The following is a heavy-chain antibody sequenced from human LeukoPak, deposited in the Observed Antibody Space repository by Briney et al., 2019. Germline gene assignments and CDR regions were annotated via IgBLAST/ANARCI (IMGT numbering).Heavy chain of an antibody. D-gene: IGHD6-19*01. Sequence: GGSLRLSCAASGLILSNAWMNWVRQTPGKGLEWVALIKSKSNGETTHYAAPVKGRFTISRDDSKNTLLLQMNSLQTEDTATYYCVTERAGAFEDWGQGTLVTVSS. CDR1: GLILSNAW. J-gene: IGHJ4*02. CDR3: VTERAGAFED. V-gene: IGHV3-15*01. CDR2: IKSKSNGETT.